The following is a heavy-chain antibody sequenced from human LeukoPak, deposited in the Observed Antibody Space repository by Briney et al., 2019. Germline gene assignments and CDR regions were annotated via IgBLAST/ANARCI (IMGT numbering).Heavy chain of an antibody. V-gene: IGHV1-2*02. Sequence: GASVKVSCKASGYTFTGYYMHWVRQAPGQGLEWMGWINPNSGGTNYAQKFQGRVTITSDTSITTAYMELSSLKSDDTGVYYCAKDNYPYGSFDFWGQGALVTVSS. CDR1: GYTFTGYY. D-gene: IGHD4-11*01. CDR3: AKDNYPYGSFDF. J-gene: IGHJ4*02. CDR2: INPNSGGT.